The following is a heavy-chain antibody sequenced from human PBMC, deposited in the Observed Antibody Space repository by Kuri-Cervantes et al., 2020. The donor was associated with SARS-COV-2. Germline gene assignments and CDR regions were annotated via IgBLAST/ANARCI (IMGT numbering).Heavy chain of an antibody. Sequence: GGSLRLSCAASGFTFSNAWMSWVRQAPGKGLEWVGRIKSKTDGGTTDYAAPVKGRFTISRDDSKNTLYLQMNSLKTEDTAVYYCTTDPSYGDYLVEGDYWGQGTLVTVSS. CDR3: TTDPSYGDYLVEGDY. D-gene: IGHD4-17*01. CDR1: GFTFSNAW. V-gene: IGHV3-15*01. J-gene: IGHJ4*02. CDR2: IKSKTDGGTT.